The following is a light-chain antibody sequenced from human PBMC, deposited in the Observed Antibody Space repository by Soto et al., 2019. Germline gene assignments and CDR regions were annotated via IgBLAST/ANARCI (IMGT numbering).Light chain of an antibody. J-gene: IGKJ3*01. CDR3: QQLNIFPPLFT. Sequence: DIQLTQSPFFLSASVGDRVTITCRASQGIRSYLAWYQQRPGKAPELLIYGASTLRTGAASRFSGSGSGTEFTLTISILQPEDFATSFCQQLNIFPPLFTFGPGTKVDIK. CDR1: QGIRSY. CDR2: GAS. V-gene: IGKV1-9*01.